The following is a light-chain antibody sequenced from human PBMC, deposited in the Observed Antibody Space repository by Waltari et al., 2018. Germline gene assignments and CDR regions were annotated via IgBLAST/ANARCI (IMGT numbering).Light chain of an antibody. CDR3: QQYDNLVT. CDR1: QAINNH. V-gene: IGKV1-33*01. J-gene: IGKJ4*01. Sequence: DIQMTQSPSSLSASVGDRVTITCQASQAINNHLNWYQLKPGKAPELLIYDVSKLETGVPSRFGGSGSGTDFSFTISSLQPEDIATYYCQQYDNLVTFGGGTRV. CDR2: DVS.